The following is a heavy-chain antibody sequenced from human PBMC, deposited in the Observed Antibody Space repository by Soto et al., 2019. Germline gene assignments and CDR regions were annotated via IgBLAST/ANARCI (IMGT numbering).Heavy chain of an antibody. J-gene: IGHJ5*02. CDR3: ARGTPGYCTNGVCYNWFDP. Sequence: SVKVSFKASGGTFSSYAISWLRQAPGQGLEWMGGIIPIFGTANYAQKFQGRVTITADESTSTAYMELSSLRSEDTAVYYCARGTPGYCTNGVCYNWFDPWGQGTLVTVSS. CDR2: IIPIFGTA. V-gene: IGHV1-69*13. D-gene: IGHD2-8*01. CDR1: GGTFSSYA.